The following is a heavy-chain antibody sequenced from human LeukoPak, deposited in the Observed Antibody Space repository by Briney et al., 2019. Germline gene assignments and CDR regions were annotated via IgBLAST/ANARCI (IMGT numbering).Heavy chain of an antibody. V-gene: IGHV4-30-2*01. Sequence: SQTLSLTCTVSGGSISSGGYYWSWIRQPPGKGLEWIGYIYHSGSTYYNPSLKSRVTISVDRSKNQFSLKLSSVTAADTAVYYCASGLVYDYYFDYWGQGTLVTVS. D-gene: IGHD5/OR15-5a*01. CDR1: GGSISSGGYY. J-gene: IGHJ4*02. CDR2: IYHSGST. CDR3: ASGLVYDYYFDY.